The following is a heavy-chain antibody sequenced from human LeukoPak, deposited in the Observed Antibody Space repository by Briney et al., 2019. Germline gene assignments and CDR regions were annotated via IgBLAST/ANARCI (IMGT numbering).Heavy chain of an antibody. CDR3: ARVVGAVANDAFDI. Sequence: GASVKVSCKASGYTFTGYYRHWVRQAPGQGLEWMGWINPNSGGTNYAQKFQGRVTMTRNTSISTAYMELSRLRSDDTAVYYCARVVGAVANDAFDIWGQGTMVTVSS. CDR1: GYTFTGYY. D-gene: IGHD6-19*01. V-gene: IGHV1-2*02. CDR2: INPNSGGT. J-gene: IGHJ3*02.